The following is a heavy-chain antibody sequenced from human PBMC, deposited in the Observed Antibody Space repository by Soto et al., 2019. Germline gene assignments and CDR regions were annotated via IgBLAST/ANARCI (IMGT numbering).Heavy chain of an antibody. Sequence: GGSLRLSCAASGFTFSSYAMSWIRQAPGKGLEWVSAISGSGGSTYYGDSVKGRFTTSRDNSKNTLYLQMNSLRAEDTAVYYCAKQPGGYCSGGSCYGKVLVDYWGQGTLVTVSS. CDR3: AKQPGGYCSGGSCYGKVLVDY. V-gene: IGHV3-23*01. CDR2: ISGSGGST. J-gene: IGHJ4*02. D-gene: IGHD2-15*01. CDR1: GFTFSSYA.